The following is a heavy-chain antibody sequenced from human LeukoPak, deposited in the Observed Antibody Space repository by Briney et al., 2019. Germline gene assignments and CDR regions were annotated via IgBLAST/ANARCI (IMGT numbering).Heavy chain of an antibody. CDR2: IIPILGIA. CDR1: GGTFSSYT. V-gene: IGHV1-69*02. Sequence: SVKVSCKASGGTFSSYTISWVRQAPGQGLEWMGRIIPILGIANYSQKFQGRVTITADKSTSTAYMELSSLRSEDTAVYYCARVDDISFFDYWGQGTLVTVSS. J-gene: IGHJ4*02. CDR3: ARVDDISFFDY. D-gene: IGHD3-9*01.